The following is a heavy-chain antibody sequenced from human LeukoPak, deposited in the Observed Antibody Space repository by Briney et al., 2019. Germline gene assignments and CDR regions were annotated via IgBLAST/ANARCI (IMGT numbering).Heavy chain of an antibody. J-gene: IGHJ5*02. CDR2: INSVGSST. Sequence: GGSLRLSCAASGFTVSSYYMTWVRQAPGEGLVWVSRINSVGSSTSYADPVKGRFTISRDNAKNTLYLQMNSLRAVDTAVYYCARVAITAAQGRGSFNWFDPWGQGTLVTVSS. CDR3: ARVAITAAQGRGSFNWFDP. D-gene: IGHD6-13*01. CDR1: GFTVSSYY. V-gene: IGHV3-74*01.